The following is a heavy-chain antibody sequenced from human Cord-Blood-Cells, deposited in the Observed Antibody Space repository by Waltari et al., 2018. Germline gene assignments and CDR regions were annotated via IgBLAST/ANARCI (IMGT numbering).Heavy chain of an antibody. CDR1: GGSFSGYY. V-gene: IGHV4-34*01. CDR2: INHSGST. CDR3: ARARSGRIAARPYYYYGMDV. D-gene: IGHD6-6*01. J-gene: IGHJ6*02. Sequence: QVQLQQWGAGLLKPSETLSLTCAVYGGSFSGYYWSWLRQPPGQGLEWIGEINHSGSTNYNPSLKSRVTISVDTSKNQFSLKLSSVTAADTAVYYCARARSGRIAARPYYYYGMDVWGQGTTVTVSS.